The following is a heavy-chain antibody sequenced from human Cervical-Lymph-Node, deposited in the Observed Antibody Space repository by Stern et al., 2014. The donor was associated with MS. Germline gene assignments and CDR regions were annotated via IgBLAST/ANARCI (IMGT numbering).Heavy chain of an antibody. CDR2: SSAYNVNT. D-gene: IGHD1-14*01. CDR3: ARHSIKGYNCFDT. Sequence: QVQLVQSGAELKKPGASVKVSCKASGFALPSAGLRWVRQAPGQGLAWMGWSSAYNVNTNYAQRFQDRVNMTTDTSTSTAYMELRSLRSDDTAVYYCARHSIKGYNCFDTWGQGTLVTVSA. CDR1: GFALPSAG. V-gene: IGHV1-18*01. J-gene: IGHJ5*02.